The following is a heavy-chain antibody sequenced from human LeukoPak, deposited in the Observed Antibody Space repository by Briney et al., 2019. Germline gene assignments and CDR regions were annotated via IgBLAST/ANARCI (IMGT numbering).Heavy chain of an antibody. CDR2: ISGSHGST. J-gene: IGHJ5*02. CDR1: GFNFGSYD. Sequence: PGGSLRLSCAASGFNFGSYDMNWVRQAPGKGLDWVSSISGSHGSTYYADSVKGRFTISRDNSKNTLYLQMNSLRAEDTAVYYCAKDTKFDPWGQGTLVTVSS. CDR3: AKDTKFDP. D-gene: IGHD3-3*01. V-gene: IGHV3-23*01.